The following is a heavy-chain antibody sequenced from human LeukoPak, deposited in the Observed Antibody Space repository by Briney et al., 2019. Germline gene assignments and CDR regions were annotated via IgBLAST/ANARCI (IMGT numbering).Heavy chain of an antibody. Sequence: GGSLGLSCAASGFTFSSYWMSWVRQAPGKGLEWVANIKQDGSERYYVDSVKGRFTISRDNAKNSLYLQMNSLRAEDTAVYYCARSGGDNTAMVTYPFYYWAQGTLVTVSS. J-gene: IGHJ4*02. CDR3: ARSGGDNTAMVTYPFYY. CDR2: IKQDGSER. D-gene: IGHD5-18*01. V-gene: IGHV3-7*04. CDR1: GFTFSSYW.